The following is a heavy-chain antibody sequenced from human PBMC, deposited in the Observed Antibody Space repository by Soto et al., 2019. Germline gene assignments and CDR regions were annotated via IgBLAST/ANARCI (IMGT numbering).Heavy chain of an antibody. J-gene: IGHJ4*02. CDR1: GFTFSNYP. CDR3: AKRDYGDYGARD. V-gene: IGHV3-23*01. CDR2: ISGSGGNT. D-gene: IGHD4-17*01. Sequence: EVQLLESGGGLVQPGGSLRLSCAATGFTFSNYPMSWVRQAPGKGLYWVSGISGSGGNTYYADSVKGRLTISIDNSKNTLYLQMNSLRPEDTAVYYCAKRDYGDYGARDWGQGTLVTVSS.